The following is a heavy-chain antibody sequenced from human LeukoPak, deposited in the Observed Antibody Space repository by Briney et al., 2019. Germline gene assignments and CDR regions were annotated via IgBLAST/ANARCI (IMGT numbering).Heavy chain of an antibody. V-gene: IGHV3-30*02. D-gene: IGHD3-3*01. CDR2: IRYDGSKK. CDR1: GFTFSTYY. J-gene: IGHJ5*02. CDR3: AKSRDYDSQFDP. Sequence: GGSLRLSCAASGFTFSTYYMGWVRQAPGKGLEWVAFIRYDGSKKYYADSVKRRFSISRDNSKNTVYLQMNSLRAEDTAVYYCAKSRDYDSQFDPWGQGTLVTVSS.